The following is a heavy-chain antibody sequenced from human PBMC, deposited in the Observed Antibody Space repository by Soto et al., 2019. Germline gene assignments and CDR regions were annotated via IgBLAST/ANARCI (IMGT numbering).Heavy chain of an antibody. CDR1: GGSISSSSYY. J-gene: IGHJ6*02. CDR2: IYYSGST. Sequence: SETLSLTCTVSGGSISSSSYYWGWIRQPPGKGLEWIGSIYYSGSTYYNPSLKSRVTISVDTSKNQFSLKLSSVTAADTAVYYCARHRSSSSYFYYYYYGMDVWGQGTTVTVSS. V-gene: IGHV4-39*01. CDR3: ARHRSSSSYFYYYYYGMDV. D-gene: IGHD6-13*01.